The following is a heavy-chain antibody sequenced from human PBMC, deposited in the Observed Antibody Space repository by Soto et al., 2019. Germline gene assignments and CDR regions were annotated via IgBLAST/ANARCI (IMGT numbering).Heavy chain of an antibody. CDR3: ARSSFDYDFWSGYSRQTNWFDP. CDR1: GFSLSTSGMC. J-gene: IGHJ5*02. V-gene: IGHV2-70*01. CDR2: IDWDDDK. Sequence: SGPTLVNPTQTLTLTCTFSGFSLSTSGMCVSWIRQPPGKALEWLVLIDWDDDKYYSTSLKTRLTISKDTSKNQVVLTMTNMDPVDTATYYCARSSFDYDFWSGYSRQTNWFDPWGQGTLVTVYS. D-gene: IGHD3-3*01.